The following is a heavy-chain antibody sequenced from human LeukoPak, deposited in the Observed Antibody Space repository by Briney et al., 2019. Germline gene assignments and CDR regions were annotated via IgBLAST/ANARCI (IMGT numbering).Heavy chain of an antibody. CDR2: VNQFGSEK. CDR3: ASSYYGFWN. V-gene: IGHV3-7*01. CDR1: GFTFSSYW. Sequence: PGGSLRLSCAASGFTFSSYWMSWVRQAPGKGLEWVANVNQFGSEKYYVDSVKGRFTISRDNAKTSLYLQMNSLRADDTAVYYCASSYYGFWNWGQGTLDTVSS. J-gene: IGHJ4*02. D-gene: IGHD3-3*01.